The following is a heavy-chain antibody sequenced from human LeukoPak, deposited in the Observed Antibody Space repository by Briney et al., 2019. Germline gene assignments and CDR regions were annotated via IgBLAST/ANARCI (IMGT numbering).Heavy chain of an antibody. V-gene: IGHV4-34*01. CDR2: INHRGST. CDR1: GGSFRGYY. CDR3: ARGDILTGYSY. J-gene: IGHJ4*02. Sequence: SETLSLTCAVYGGSFRGYYWSWIRQPPGKGLEWIGEINHRGSTKYNPSPKSRVTMSVDTSKNQFSLNLRSATAADTAVYYCARGDILTGYSYWGQGTLVTVSS. D-gene: IGHD3-9*01.